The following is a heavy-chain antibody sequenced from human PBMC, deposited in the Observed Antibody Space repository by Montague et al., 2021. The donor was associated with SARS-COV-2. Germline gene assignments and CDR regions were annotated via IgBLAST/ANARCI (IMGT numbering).Heavy chain of an antibody. Sequence: SETLSLTCVVSGDSISTYNWWSFVRLPPRNCLEWVGEISVTVSTKYKPSLKRRVSMSVDKSSNQFCLRFTSVTAADTSIYYCARKGSGRSDLAYWGQGTLVTVSS. V-gene: IGHV4/OR15-8*01. CDR3: ARKGSGRSDLAY. J-gene: IGHJ4*02. D-gene: IGHD1-26*01. CDR1: GDSISTYNW. CDR2: ISVTVST.